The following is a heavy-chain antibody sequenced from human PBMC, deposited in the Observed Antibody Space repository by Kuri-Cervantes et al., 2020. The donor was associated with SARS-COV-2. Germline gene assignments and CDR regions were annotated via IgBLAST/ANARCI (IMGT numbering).Heavy chain of an antibody. V-gene: IGHV3-48*03. D-gene: IGHD4-17*01. CDR2: IGNTDSTT. CDR3: ARDLSQYGDPGFDF. CDR1: GFTFNSYE. Sequence: GESLKISCAASGFTFNSYEMNWVRQAPGKGLEWLSYIGNTDSTTYYADSVKGRFIISRDNAKNLLYLQMNSLRAEDTALYYCARDLSQYGDPGFDFWGQGTLVTVSS. J-gene: IGHJ4*02.